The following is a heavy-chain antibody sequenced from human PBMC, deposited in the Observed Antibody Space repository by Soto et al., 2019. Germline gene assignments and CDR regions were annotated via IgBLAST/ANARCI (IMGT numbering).Heavy chain of an antibody. CDR3: ARDPDSGYSRWGSFDP. J-gene: IGHJ5*02. CDR2: IIPIFDTA. D-gene: IGHD6-13*01. Sequence: QVQLVQSGAEVKKPGSSVKVSCKASGGTFSSYAISWVRQAPGQGLEWMGGIIPIFDTANYAQKFKGRVTITADEFTSTAYMELSSLRSEDAGVYYCARDPDSGYSRWGSFDPGGQGTLVTVSS. V-gene: IGHV1-69*12. CDR1: GGTFSSYA.